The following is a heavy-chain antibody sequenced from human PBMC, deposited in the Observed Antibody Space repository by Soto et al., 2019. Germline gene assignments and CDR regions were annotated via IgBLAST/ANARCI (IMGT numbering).Heavy chain of an antibody. D-gene: IGHD2-2*01. Sequence: SETLSLTCAVYGGSFSGYYWSWIRQPPGKGLEWIGEVNHSGSTNYNPSLKSRVTISVDTSKNQFSLKLSSVTAADTAVYYCARGGLVVVPAARRGRNWFDPWGQGTLVTVSS. J-gene: IGHJ5*02. CDR3: ARGGLVVVPAARRGRNWFDP. CDR2: VNHSGST. CDR1: GGSFSGYY. V-gene: IGHV4-34*01.